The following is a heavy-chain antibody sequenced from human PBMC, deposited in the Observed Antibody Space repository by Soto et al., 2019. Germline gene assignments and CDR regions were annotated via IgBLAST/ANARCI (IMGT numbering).Heavy chain of an antibody. CDR2: INPGSGNT. CDR3: ARSIVVVTALDY. Sequence: ASVKVSCKASGYTFTSYAMHWVRQAPGQRLEWMGWINPGSGNTRYSQKFQGRVTITRDTSASTAYMELSSLRSEDTAVYYCARSIVVVTALDYWGHGTLVTVSS. CDR1: GYTFTSYA. J-gene: IGHJ4*01. V-gene: IGHV1-3*01. D-gene: IGHD2-21*02.